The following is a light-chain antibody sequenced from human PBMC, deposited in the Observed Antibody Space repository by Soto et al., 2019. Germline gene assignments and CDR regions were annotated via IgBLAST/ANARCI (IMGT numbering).Light chain of an antibody. Sequence: DIQMTQSPSSLSASVGGRVTITCGASQGISNYLAWYQQKPGKVPKLLIYAASTLQSGVPSRFSGSGSGTDFTLTISSLQPEDVATYYCQKYNSAPWTFGQGTKVDIK. V-gene: IGKV1-27*01. CDR3: QKYNSAPWT. CDR1: QGISNY. J-gene: IGKJ1*01. CDR2: AAS.